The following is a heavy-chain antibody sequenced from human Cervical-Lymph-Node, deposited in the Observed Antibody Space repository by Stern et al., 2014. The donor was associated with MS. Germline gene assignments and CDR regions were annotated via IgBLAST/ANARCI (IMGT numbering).Heavy chain of an antibody. Sequence: QVTLKESGPALVKSRQTLTLTCTFSGFSLDTSGKCVSWIRQSPGKALEWLALIDWDDDKHVSTSLKTRLAIAKDTPKNQVVLTLTDMEPEDTATYYGAFSSSWAFEKWGQGTQVTVSP. CDR2: IDWDDDK. CDR1: GFSLDTSGKC. V-gene: IGHV2-70*01. J-gene: IGHJ4*02. D-gene: IGHD6-13*01. CDR3: AFSSSWAFEK.